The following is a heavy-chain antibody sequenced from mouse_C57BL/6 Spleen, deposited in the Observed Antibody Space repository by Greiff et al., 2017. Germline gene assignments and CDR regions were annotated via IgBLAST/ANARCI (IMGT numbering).Heavy chain of an antibody. J-gene: IGHJ2*01. Sequence: VQLQQSGAELVRPGASVKLSCTASGFTFKDYYMPWVKQRPEQGLEWIGTIDPEDGDTEYAPKLQGKATMTADTSSNTAYLQLSSLTSEDTSVFYGTTWGLLQGDYWGKGTTLTVSS. CDR3: TTWGLLQGDY. CDR1: GFTFKDYY. D-gene: IGHD1-1*01. CDR2: IDPEDGDT. V-gene: IGHV14-1*01.